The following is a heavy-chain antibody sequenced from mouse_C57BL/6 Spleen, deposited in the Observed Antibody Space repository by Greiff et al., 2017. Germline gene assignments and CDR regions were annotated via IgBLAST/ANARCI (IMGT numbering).Heavy chain of an antibody. J-gene: IGHJ2*01. V-gene: IGHV1-59*01. CDR3: ARDTTVVNYFDY. Sequence: VQLQQPGAELVRPGPSVKLSCKASGYTFTSSWMPWVKQRPGQGLEWIGVIDPSDSYTNYNQKFKGKATLTVDTSSSTAYMQLSSLTSEDSAVYYGARDTTVVNYFDYWGQGTTLTVSS. CDR2: IDPSDSYT. CDR1: GYTFTSSW. D-gene: IGHD1-1*01.